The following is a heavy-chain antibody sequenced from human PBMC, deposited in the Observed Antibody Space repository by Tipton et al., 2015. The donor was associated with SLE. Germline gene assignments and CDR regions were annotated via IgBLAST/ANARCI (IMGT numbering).Heavy chain of an antibody. CDR1: GFTFSSYA. CDR3: ARGVGYYYYMDV. Sequence: SLRLSCAASGFTFSSYAMSWVRQAPGKGLEWVSAISGSGGSTYYADSVKGRFTISRDNSKNTLYLQMNSLRAEDTAVYYCARGVGYYYYMDVWGKGTTVTVSS. CDR2: ISGSGGST. D-gene: IGHD1-26*01. V-gene: IGHV3-23*01. J-gene: IGHJ6*03.